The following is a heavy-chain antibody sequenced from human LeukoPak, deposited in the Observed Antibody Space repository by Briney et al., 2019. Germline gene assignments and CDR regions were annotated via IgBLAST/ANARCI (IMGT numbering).Heavy chain of an antibody. D-gene: IGHD2-2*01. Sequence: ASVKVSCKASGGTFSSCAISWVRQAPGQGLEWMGRIIPIFGTANYAQKFQGRVTITTDESTSTAYMELSSLRSEDTAVYYCARSRMPDVAFDIWGQGTMVTVSS. CDR1: GGTFSSCA. CDR2: IIPIFGTA. CDR3: ARSRMPDVAFDI. J-gene: IGHJ3*02. V-gene: IGHV1-69*05.